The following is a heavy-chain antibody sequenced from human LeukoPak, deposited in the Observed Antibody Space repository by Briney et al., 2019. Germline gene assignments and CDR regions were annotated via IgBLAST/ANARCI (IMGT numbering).Heavy chain of an antibody. V-gene: IGHV1-69*04. CDR2: IIPILGIA. D-gene: IGHD3-22*01. CDR1: GGTFSSYA. Sequence: ASVKVSCKASGGTFSSYAISWVRQAPGQGLERMGRIIPILGIANYAQKFQGRVTITADKSTSTAYMELSSLRSEDTAVYYCARDQPHAQGMIGYNWFDPWGQGTLVTVSS. CDR3: ARDQPHAQGMIGYNWFDP. J-gene: IGHJ5*02.